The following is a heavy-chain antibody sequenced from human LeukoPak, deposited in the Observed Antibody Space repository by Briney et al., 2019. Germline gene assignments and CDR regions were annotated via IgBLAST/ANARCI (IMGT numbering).Heavy chain of an antibody. J-gene: IGHJ2*01. CDR1: GFTFDEYG. CDR2: ISWNSGTI. CDR3: AKDLYGDYRYWYFDL. Sequence: GGSLRLSCAVSGFTFDEYGMHWVRQAPGKGLEWVSGISWNSGTIDYADSVKGRFTISRDNAKNSLYLQMNSLRAEDTALYYCAKDLYGDYRYWYFDLWGRGTLVTVSS. D-gene: IGHD4-17*01. V-gene: IGHV3-9*01.